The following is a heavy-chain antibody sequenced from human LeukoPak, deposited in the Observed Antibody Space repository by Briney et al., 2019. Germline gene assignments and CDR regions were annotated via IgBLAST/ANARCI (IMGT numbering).Heavy chain of an antibody. J-gene: IGHJ6*03. D-gene: IGHD5-24*01. CDR1: GGSISSYY. Sequence: SETLSLTCTASGGSISSYYWSWIRQPPGKGLEWIGYIYYSGSTNYNPSLKSRVTISVDTSKNQFSLKLSSVTAADTAAYYCARGRDGYNWGPGRGYYYYMDVWGKGTTVTVSS. CDR3: ARGRDGYNWGPGRGYYYYMDV. V-gene: IGHV4-59*01. CDR2: IYYSGST.